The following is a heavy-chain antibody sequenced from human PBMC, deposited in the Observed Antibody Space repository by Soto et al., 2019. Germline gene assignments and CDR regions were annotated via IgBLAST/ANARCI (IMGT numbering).Heavy chain of an antibody. CDR1: GYIFNGYG. D-gene: IGHD3-3*01. CDR3: ARGGSGYHTGRGFAGAMDV. Sequence: QIQLVQSGGEVKKPGASVNLSCKASGYIFNGYGISWVRQAPGQGLEWMGWISPYNGHTEYSQSLQGRLTVTADTPTTTVYRELRSLRSDGTAVYYCARGGSGYHTGRGFAGAMDVWGQGTTVTVSS. V-gene: IGHV1-18*04. CDR2: ISPYNGHT. J-gene: IGHJ6*02.